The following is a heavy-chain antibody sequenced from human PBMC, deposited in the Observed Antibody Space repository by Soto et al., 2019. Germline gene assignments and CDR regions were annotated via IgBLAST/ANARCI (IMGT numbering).Heavy chain of an antibody. V-gene: IGHV3-9*01. CDR1: GFTFDDYA. Sequence: DVQLAESGGGLVQPGRSLRLSCVGSGFTFDDYAMHWVRQAPGKGLEWVSGITWNRNVIGYADSVKGRFTISRDNAKNSLYLQMNSLTTEDTALYFCAKDINVARLIVPTSYYYYGMDVWGQGTTVTVSS. J-gene: IGHJ6*02. D-gene: IGHD2-21*01. CDR2: ITWNRNVI. CDR3: AKDINVARLIVPTSYYYYGMDV.